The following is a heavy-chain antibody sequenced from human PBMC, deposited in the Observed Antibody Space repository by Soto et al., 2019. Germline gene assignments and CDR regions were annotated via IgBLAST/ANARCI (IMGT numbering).Heavy chain of an antibody. V-gene: IGHV4-4*02. CDR1: GDPISSSHW. CDR3: ATSQLGEYFDY. CDR2: IYHSGSI. D-gene: IGHD1-26*01. Sequence: SETLSLTCAVSGDPISSSHWWSWVRQTPGKGLEWIGEIYHSGSINYNPSLKSRVIISADRSKNQFSLRLSSVTAADTADYYCATSQLGEYFDYWGQGTLVTVSS. J-gene: IGHJ4*02.